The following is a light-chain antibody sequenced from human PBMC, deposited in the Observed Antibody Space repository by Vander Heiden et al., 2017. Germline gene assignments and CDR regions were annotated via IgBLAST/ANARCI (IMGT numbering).Light chain of an antibody. J-gene: IGKJ4*01. CDR2: SAS. Sequence: MLTQFPGTLSVSPGETATLSCRASQNINKHLAWYQVKPGQAPRLVVHSASTRATGVTARLSGSGSGTEFTLTITGLQSEDLAVYYCQQYNNWVSFGGGTKVEFK. CDR3: QQYNNWVS. CDR1: QNINKH. V-gene: IGKV3D-15*01.